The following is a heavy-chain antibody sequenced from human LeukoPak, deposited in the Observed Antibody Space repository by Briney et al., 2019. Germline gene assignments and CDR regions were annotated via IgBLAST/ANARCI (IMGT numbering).Heavy chain of an antibody. CDR3: TTLKLVVPAAMGYYYYYMDV. D-gene: IGHD2-2*01. CDR2: IKGKTDGGTT. V-gene: IGHV3-15*01. J-gene: IGHJ6*03. CDR1: GFTFSNAW. Sequence: GGSLRLSCAASGFTFSNAWMSWVRQAPGKGLEWVGRIKGKTDGGTTDYAAPVKGRFTISRDDSKNTLYLQMNSLKTEDTAVYYCTTLKLVVPAAMGYYYYYMDVWGKGTTVTVSS.